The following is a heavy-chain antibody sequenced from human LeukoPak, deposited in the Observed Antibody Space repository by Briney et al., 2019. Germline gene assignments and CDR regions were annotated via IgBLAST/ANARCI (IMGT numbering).Heavy chain of an antibody. CDR1: GFTFSSSW. V-gene: IGHV3-7*01. Sequence: GGSLRLSCAASGFTFSSSWMSWVRQAPGKGLEWGANIKEDGSEKYYVDSVKGRFTISRDNAKNSLYLQMNSLRVEDTAVYYCARYRSLGHWGQGNLVTVSS. CDR2: IKEDGSEK. D-gene: IGHD3-10*01. J-gene: IGHJ4*02. CDR3: ARYRSLGH.